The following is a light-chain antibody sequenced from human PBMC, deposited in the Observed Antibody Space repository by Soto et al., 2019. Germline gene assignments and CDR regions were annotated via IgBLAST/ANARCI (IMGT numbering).Light chain of an antibody. CDR1: QPVDTNY. V-gene: IGKV3-20*01. CDR2: ATS. J-gene: IGKJ2*01. Sequence: VLTQSPGTLSLSPGEPATLSCRASQPVDTNYFSWFQQKPGQPPRVLIFATSSRATGTPRRFTGSGSGTDFTLTISRLEPEDFALYFCQQFTDSPPEYTFGLGTKLEIK. CDR3: QQFTDSPPEYT.